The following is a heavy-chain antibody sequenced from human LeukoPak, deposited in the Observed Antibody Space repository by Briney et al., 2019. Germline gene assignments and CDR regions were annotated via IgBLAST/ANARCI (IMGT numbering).Heavy chain of an antibody. V-gene: IGHV3-9*01. J-gene: IGHJ4*02. CDR3: TKGEWASTDGGYFDY. CDR2: INWNGGKV. CDR1: GFTFDDYA. Sequence: PGRSLTLSCEASGFTFDDYAMHWVRHVPGKGLEWVAGINWNGGKVEYADSVKGRITISRDNVKTSVSLQMNSLRPDDTALYYCTKGEWASTDGGYFDYWGQGTLVTVSS. D-gene: IGHD3-3*01.